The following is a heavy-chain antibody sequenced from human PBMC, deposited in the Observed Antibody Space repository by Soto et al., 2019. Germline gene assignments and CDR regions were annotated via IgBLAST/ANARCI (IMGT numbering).Heavy chain of an antibody. D-gene: IGHD3-9*01. CDR3: AKVSPFILGSPL. V-gene: IGHV3-48*03. CDR2: ITGSGGAM. J-gene: IGHJ4*02. CDR1: GFAFSSSE. Sequence: QAGGSLRLSCTASGFAFSSSEMNWFRQAPGKGLEWVAYITGSGGAMFHADSVKGRFSISRDNAKNSLFLEMNSLTADDTGVYYCAKVSPFILGSPLWGQGTLVTVSS.